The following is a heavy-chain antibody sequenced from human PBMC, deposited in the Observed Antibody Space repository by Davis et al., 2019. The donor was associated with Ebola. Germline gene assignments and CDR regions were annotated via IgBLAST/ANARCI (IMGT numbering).Heavy chain of an antibody. J-gene: IGHJ6*02. V-gene: IGHV1-8*01. Sequence: ASVQVSCKATGYTFTSYDVNWVRQATGQGLAWMGWINSYSANTGYAQNFRGRVTMTRNTSISTAFLEVSSLRSEDTAVYFCARGGMGSHDTYYGLDVWGQGTTVTVSS. CDR3: ARGGMGSHDTYYGLDV. D-gene: IGHD3-10*01. CDR2: INSYSANT. CDR1: GYTFTSYD.